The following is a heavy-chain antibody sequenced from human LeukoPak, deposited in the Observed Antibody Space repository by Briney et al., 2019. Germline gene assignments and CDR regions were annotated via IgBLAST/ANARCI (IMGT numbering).Heavy chain of an antibody. CDR2: IYYSGST. D-gene: IGHD3-10*01. CDR3: ARDTLMVRGVIDY. V-gene: IGHV4-30-4*01. Sequence: SETLSLTCTVSGGSISSGDYYWSWIRQPPGKGLEWIGYIYYSGSTYYNPSLKSRVTISVDTSKNQFSLKLSSVTAADTAAYYCARDTLMVRGVIDYWGQGTLVTVSS. J-gene: IGHJ4*02. CDR1: GGSISSGDYY.